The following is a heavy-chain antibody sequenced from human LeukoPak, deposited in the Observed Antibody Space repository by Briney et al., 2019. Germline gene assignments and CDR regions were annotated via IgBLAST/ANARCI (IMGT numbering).Heavy chain of an antibody. CDR2: INPNSGGT. J-gene: IGHJ5*02. D-gene: IGHD3-22*01. CDR3: ARDYYDSSGGFDP. CDR1: GYTFTGYY. Sequence: ASVKVSCKASGYTFTGYYMHWVRQAPGQGLEWMGWINPNSGGTNYAQKFQGRVTTTRDTSISTAYMELSRLRSDDTAVYYCARDYYDSSGGFDPWGQGTLVTVSS. V-gene: IGHV1-2*02.